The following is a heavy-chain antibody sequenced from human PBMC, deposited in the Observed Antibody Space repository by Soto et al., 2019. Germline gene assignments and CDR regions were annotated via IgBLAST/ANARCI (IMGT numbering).Heavy chain of an antibody. Sequence: QVQLVQSGAEVKKPGSSVKVSCKASGGTFSSYTISWLRQAPGQGLEWMGRIIPILGIANYAQKFQGRVTITADKSTSTAYMELSSLRSEDTAVYYCASGEFGELAPETDYWGQGTLVTVSS. J-gene: IGHJ4*02. D-gene: IGHD3-10*01. CDR1: GGTFSSYT. V-gene: IGHV1-69*02. CDR3: ASGEFGELAPETDY. CDR2: IIPILGIA.